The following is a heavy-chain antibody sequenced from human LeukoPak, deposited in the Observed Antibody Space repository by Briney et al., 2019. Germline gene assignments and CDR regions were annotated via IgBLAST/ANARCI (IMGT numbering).Heavy chain of an antibody. CDR1: GGSISSYY. J-gene: IGHJ6*03. Sequence: SETLSPTCTVSGGSISSYYWNWIRQPAGKGLEWIGRIYTSGSTNYNPSLKSRVTISVDTSKNQFSLKLSSVTAADTAVYYCARETSQKGAHYMDVWGKGTTVTVSS. D-gene: IGHD3-16*01. CDR2: IYTSGST. CDR3: ARETSQKGAHYMDV. V-gene: IGHV4-4*07.